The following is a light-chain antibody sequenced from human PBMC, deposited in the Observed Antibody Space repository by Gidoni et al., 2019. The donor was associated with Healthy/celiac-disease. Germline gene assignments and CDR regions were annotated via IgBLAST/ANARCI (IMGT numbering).Light chain of an antibody. CDR1: SSNIGAGYD. CDR2: GNS. J-gene: IGLJ2*01. CDR3: QSYDSSLSGSDVV. Sequence: QPVLTQPPSVSGAPGQRVTISCTGSSSNIGAGYDVHWYQQLPGTAPNLLIYGNSNRPSGVPDRFSGSKSGTSASLALTGLQAEDEADYYCQSYDSSLSGSDVVFGGGTKLTVL. V-gene: IGLV1-40*01.